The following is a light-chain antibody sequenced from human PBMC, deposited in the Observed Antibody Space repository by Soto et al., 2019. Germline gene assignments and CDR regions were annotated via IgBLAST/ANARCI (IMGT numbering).Light chain of an antibody. J-gene: IGKJ1*01. CDR1: QSISSW. CDR2: KAS. CDR3: QQHSDTWR. V-gene: IGKV1-5*03. Sequence: DIQMTQSPSTLSASVGDRVTITCRASQSISSWLAWYQQKPGTAPNLLIYKASTLQGGVPSRSSGSGSGTEFTLTISSLQPDYCASYYCQQHSDTWRFCQGTKE.